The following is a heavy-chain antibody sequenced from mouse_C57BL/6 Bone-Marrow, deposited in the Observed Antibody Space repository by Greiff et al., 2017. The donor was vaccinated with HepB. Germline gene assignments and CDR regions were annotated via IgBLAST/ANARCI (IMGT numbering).Heavy chain of an antibody. V-gene: IGHV5-16*01. CDR3: AREGPYYFDY. CDR2: INYDGSST. J-gene: IGHJ2*01. CDR1: GFTFSDYY. Sequence: EVQLKESEGGLVQPGSSMKLSCTASGFTFSDYYMAWVRQVPEKGLEWVANINYDGSSTYYLDSLKSRFIISRDNAKNILYLQMSSLKSEDTATYYCAREGPYYFDYWGQGTTLTVSS.